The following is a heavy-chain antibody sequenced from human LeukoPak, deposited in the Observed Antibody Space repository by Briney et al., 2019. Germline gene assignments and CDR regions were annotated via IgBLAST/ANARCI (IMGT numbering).Heavy chain of an antibody. CDR3: AKVGHAGDYKYFDY. CDR2: IRYDGSNK. D-gene: IGHD4-17*01. J-gene: IGHJ4*02. V-gene: IGHV3-30*02. CDR1: GFTFSSYG. Sequence: GGSLRLSCAASGFTFSSYGMHWVRQAPGKGLEWVAFIRYDGSNKYYADSVKGRFTISRDNSKNTLYLQMNSLRAEDTAVYYCAKVGHAGDYKYFDYWGQGALVTVSS.